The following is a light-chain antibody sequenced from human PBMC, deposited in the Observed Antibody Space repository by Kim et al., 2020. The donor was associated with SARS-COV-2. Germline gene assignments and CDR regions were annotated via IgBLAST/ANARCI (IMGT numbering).Light chain of an antibody. CDR3: SASYARLHVWV. CDR2: DDG. J-gene: IGLJ3*02. Sequence: QTVTISCSGSRSDVGDNNLHCYQQHQATTANHLIYDDGQRPSGVFDRFSGSKYSTSASLLIVGLHPADDAAYYCSASYARLHVWVFGAGTKLTVL. CDR1: RSDVGDNN. V-gene: IGLV1-36*01.